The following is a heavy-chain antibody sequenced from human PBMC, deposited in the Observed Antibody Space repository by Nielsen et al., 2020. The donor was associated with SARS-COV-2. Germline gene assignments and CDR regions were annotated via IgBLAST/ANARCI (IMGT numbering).Heavy chain of an antibody. Sequence: GGSLRLSCAASGFTFSSYAMSWVRQAPGKGLEWVSYISSSSSTTYYADSVKGRFSISRDNAKNSLFLQMNSLRAEDTAVYYCARLDSSGLFDYWGQGTLVTVSS. D-gene: IGHD3-22*01. CDR3: ARLDSSGLFDY. CDR2: ISSSSSTT. CDR1: GFTFSSYA. V-gene: IGHV3-48*01. J-gene: IGHJ4*02.